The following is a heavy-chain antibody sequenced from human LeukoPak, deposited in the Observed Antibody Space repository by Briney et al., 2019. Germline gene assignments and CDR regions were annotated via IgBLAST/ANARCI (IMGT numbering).Heavy chain of an antibody. Sequence: GASVKVSCKASGGTLSTHAISWVRQAPGQGLEWMGGITPIFGRANYAQKFQGRVTITTEESTSTAYMELSSLRSEDTAVYYCARDRRSCSSTSCYVGSEGRWFDPWGQGTLVTVSS. D-gene: IGHD2-2*01. J-gene: IGHJ5*02. CDR2: ITPIFGRA. CDR3: ARDRRSCSSTSCYVGSEGRWFDP. V-gene: IGHV1-69*05. CDR1: GGTLSTHA.